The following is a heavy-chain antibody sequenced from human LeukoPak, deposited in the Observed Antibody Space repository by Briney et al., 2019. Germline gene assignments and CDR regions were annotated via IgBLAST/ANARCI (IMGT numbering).Heavy chain of an antibody. D-gene: IGHD7-27*01. CDR1: GFTFSSYS. J-gene: IGHJ6*04. CDR2: IKQDGREK. CDR3: ARDNWGF. Sequence: GGSLRLSCAASGFTFSSYSMNWVRQAPGKGLEWVANIKQDGREKYYVDSVKGRFTISRDNAKNSVYLQMNSLRAEDTAVYYCARDNWGFWGKGTTVTVSS. V-gene: IGHV3-7*01.